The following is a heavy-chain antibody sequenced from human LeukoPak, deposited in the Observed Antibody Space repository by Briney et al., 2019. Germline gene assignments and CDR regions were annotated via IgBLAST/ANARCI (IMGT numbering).Heavy chain of an antibody. J-gene: IGHJ3*02. CDR1: GGTTSSYY. CDR3: ARYSTTYDAFDI. V-gene: IGHV4-59*01. D-gene: IGHD2/OR15-2a*01. CDR2: IHYSGNT. Sequence: PPETLSLTRTVSGGTTSSYYWSWIRQPPGKGLEWIGYIHYSGNTNYNPSLKTRVTISVDTSKNQFSLKLSSVTAADTAVYFCARYSTTYDAFDIWGQGTMVTASS.